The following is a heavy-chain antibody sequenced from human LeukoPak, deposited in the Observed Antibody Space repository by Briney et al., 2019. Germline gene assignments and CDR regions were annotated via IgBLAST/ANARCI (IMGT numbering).Heavy chain of an antibody. CDR3: ARDYSSSGSYFGYYYGMDV. V-gene: IGHV3-48*02. J-gene: IGHJ6*02. D-gene: IGHD1-26*01. Sequence: GGSLRLSCAAFGFTFSDYSMNWVRQAPGKGLEWVSYISSRSSHIHQADSVKGRFTISRDNAKNSLYLQMNSLRDEDTAVYYCARDYSSSGSYFGYYYGMDVWSQGTTVTVSS. CDR2: ISSRSSHI. CDR1: GFTFSDYS.